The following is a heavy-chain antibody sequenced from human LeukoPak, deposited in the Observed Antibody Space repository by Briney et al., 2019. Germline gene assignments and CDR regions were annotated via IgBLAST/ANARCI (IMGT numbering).Heavy chain of an antibody. CDR3: AKVRSAFRFGDIGLDY. CDR2: ISWNSGDI. CDR1: GFTFRDYS. D-gene: IGHD3-10*01. V-gene: IGHV3-9*01. Sequence: GGSLRLSCAASGFTFRDYSIHWVRQAPGKGLEWVSGISWNSGDIAYADSVKGRFTISRDNAKNSLYLQINSLSAEDTALYHCAKVRSAFRFGDIGLDYWGQGTLVTVSS. J-gene: IGHJ4*02.